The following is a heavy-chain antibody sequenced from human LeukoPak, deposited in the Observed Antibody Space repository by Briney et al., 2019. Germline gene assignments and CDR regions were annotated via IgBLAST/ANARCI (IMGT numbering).Heavy chain of an antibody. Sequence: PGGSLRLSCAASGFTLSHYYTTWIRQAPGKGLEWLSCISSSGDTIYCADSVKGRFTVSRDNAENSLYLQMNSLRAEDTAMYYCARQGSEIDYWGQGTLVTVSS. J-gene: IGHJ4*02. CDR3: ARQGSEIDY. CDR1: GFTLSHYY. CDR2: ISSSGDTI. V-gene: IGHV3-11*01.